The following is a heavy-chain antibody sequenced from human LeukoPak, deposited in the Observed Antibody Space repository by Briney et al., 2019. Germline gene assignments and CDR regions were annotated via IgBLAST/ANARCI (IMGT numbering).Heavy chain of an antibody. D-gene: IGHD3-10*01. CDR2: ISWNSGSI. CDR3: AKDAYYGSGSYLGDYYYYGMDV. Sequence: GGSLRLSCAASGFTFDDYAMHWVRQAPGKGLEWVSGISWNSGSIGYADSVKGRFTISRDNAKNSLYLQMNSLRAEDTALYYCAKDAYYGSGSYLGDYYYYGMDVWGQGTTVTVSS. CDR1: GFTFDDYA. J-gene: IGHJ6*02. V-gene: IGHV3-9*01.